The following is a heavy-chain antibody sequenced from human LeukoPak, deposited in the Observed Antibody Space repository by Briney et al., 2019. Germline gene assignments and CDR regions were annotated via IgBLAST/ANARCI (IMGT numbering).Heavy chain of an antibody. CDR3: ARTTVGYCSSASCFGFSYSYYMDV. J-gene: IGHJ6*03. CDR1: GGSISSYY. Sequence: SETLSLTCTVSGGSISSYYWSWIRQPPGKGLEWIGYIYYSGSTNYNPSLKSRVTISVDTSKNQFSLKLSSVIAADTAVYYCARTTVGYCSSASCFGFSYSYYMDVWGKGTTVTISS. D-gene: IGHD2-2*01. CDR2: IYYSGST. V-gene: IGHV4-59*01.